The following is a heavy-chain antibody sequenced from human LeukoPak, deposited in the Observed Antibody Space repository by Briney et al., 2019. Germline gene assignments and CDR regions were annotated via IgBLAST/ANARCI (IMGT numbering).Heavy chain of an antibody. V-gene: IGHV3-7*01. Sequence: PGGSLRLSSAASGFTFRSYWMSWVRQAPGKGLEWVANIKQDGSEKYYVDSVKGRFTISRDNAKNSVYLQMNSLRAEDTAVYYCARDGGPFDYWGQGTLVTVSS. D-gene: IGHD2-15*01. J-gene: IGHJ4*02. CDR1: GFTFRSYW. CDR3: ARDGGPFDY. CDR2: IKQDGSEK.